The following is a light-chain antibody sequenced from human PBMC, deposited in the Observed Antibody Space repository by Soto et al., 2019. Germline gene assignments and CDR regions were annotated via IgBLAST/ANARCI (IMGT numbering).Light chain of an antibody. CDR1: QSLLNSDGRTH. CDR3: MQSMQLPLT. CDR2: EVS. J-gene: IGKJ4*01. Sequence: DIVMTQTPLSLSVTPGQTASISCKSSQSLLNSDGRTHLYWYLQKTRQPPQLLMYEVSNRFSRVPDRFSGSGGGTEFTLRISRVEADEVGVYYCMQSMQLPLTFGGGTKVQIK. V-gene: IGKV2D-29*01.